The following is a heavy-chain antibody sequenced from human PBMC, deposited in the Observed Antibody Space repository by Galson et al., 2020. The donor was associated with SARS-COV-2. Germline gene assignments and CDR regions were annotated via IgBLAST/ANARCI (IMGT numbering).Heavy chain of an antibody. D-gene: IGHD3-10*01. CDR3: TGSNVGQTFDF. CDR2: FDPEDGKP. V-gene: IGHV1-24*01. J-gene: IGHJ4*02. CDR1: GYALTELS. Sequence: ASVKVSCKVSGYALTELSMHWVRQSPGKGLEWMGGFDPEDGKPIYTQKFQGRVTMTEDRSTDTVYMELSGLRSDDTAMYYRTGSNVGQTFDFWGQGSLVTVSS.